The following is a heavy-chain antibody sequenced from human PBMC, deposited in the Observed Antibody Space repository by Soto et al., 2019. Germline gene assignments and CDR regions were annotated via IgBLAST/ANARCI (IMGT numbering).Heavy chain of an antibody. CDR1: GYTCTNHG. Sequence: QVQLVQSGAEVKKPGASVRVSCKASGYTCTNHGIIWVRQAPGQGLEWMGWINPYTGNTNYAQYLQSRVIMTTDTSTSTAYMDLESLTADATAVYYCARAHPPNQVPGSRFDPWGQGTLVTVSS. D-gene: IGHD2-2*01. J-gene: IGHJ5*02. CDR3: ARAHPPNQVPGSRFDP. CDR2: INPYTGNT. V-gene: IGHV1-18*01.